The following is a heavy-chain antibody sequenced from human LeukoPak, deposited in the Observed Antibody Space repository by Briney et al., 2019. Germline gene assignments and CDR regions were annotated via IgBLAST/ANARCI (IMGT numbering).Heavy chain of an antibody. Sequence: PGGSLRLSCAASGFTFSSYAMHWVRQAPGKGLEWVAVISYDGSNKYYADSVKGRFTISRDNSKNTLYLQMNSLRAEDTAVYYCARGGPYTLNWFDPWGQGTLVTVSS. CDR3: ARGGPYTLNWFDP. CDR2: ISYDGSNK. CDR1: GFTFSSYA. J-gene: IGHJ5*02. V-gene: IGHV3-30*04.